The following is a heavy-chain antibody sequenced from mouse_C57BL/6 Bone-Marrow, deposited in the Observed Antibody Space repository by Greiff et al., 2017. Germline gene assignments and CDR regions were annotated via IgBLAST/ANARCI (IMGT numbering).Heavy chain of an antibody. CDR1: GYTFTSYW. CDR2: IYPSDSAT. V-gene: IGHV1-61*01. D-gene: IGHD2-4*01. J-gene: IGHJ2*01. CDR3: ARGGLPYYFDY. Sequence: QVQLQQPGAELVRPGSSVKLSCKASGYTFTSYWMDWVKQRPGQGLEWIGNIYPSDSATHYTQHITDQATFTVDKSSRTAYMQLSSLTSEDSAVYYCARGGLPYYFDYWGQGTTLTVSS.